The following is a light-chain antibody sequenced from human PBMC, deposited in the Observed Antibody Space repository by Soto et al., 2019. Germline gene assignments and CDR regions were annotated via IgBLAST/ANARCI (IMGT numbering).Light chain of an antibody. CDR2: AAS. CDR1: QSINSY. Sequence: DIQMTQSPSSLSASVGDRVSITCRANQSINSYLNWYQQKQGKAPKFLIFAASNLQSGVPSRFSGSGFGTDFTLTISSLQPEDFATYYCQQSYTIPRTFGQGTQVEI. CDR3: QQSYTIPRT. J-gene: IGKJ1*01. V-gene: IGKV1-39*01.